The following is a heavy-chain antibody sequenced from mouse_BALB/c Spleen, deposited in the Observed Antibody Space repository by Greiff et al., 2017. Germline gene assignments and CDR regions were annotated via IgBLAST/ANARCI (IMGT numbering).Heavy chain of an antibody. CDR3: ARSYGNAWFAY. CDR1: GYSITSDYA. V-gene: IGHV3-2*02. CDR2: ISYSGST. J-gene: IGHJ3*01. D-gene: IGHD2-10*02. Sequence: EVKLEESGPGLVKPSQSLSLTCTVTGYSITSDYAWNWIRQFPGNKLEWMGYISYSGSTSYNPSLKSRISITRDTSKNQFFLQLNSVTTEDTATYYCARSYGNAWFAYWGQGTLVTVSA.